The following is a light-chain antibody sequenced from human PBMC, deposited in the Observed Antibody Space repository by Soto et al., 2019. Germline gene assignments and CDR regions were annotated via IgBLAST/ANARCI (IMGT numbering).Light chain of an antibody. V-gene: IGLV2-14*01. CDR2: EVS. J-gene: IGLJ1*01. CDR3: NSYANSTTRV. CDR1: NSDVGGYNY. Sequence: QSALTQPASVSGSPGQSITISCTGSNSDVGGYNYVSWYQQHAGKAPKLMIDEVSNRPSGVSNRFSGSKSGNTASLTISGLQAEDEADYYCNSYANSTTRVFGAGTKLTVL.